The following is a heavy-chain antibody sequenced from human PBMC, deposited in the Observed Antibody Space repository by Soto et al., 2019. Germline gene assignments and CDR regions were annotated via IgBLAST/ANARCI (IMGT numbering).Heavy chain of an antibody. V-gene: IGHV4-31*03. D-gene: IGHD5-18*01. Sequence: QVQLQESGPGLVKTSQTLSLTCTVSGGSISSGGYYWSWIRQHPGKALEWFGYIYYSGSTYYSPSLKGRVTISVDTSKNQFSLKLSSVTAADTAVYYCARSGYSYGPNPLLYWGQGTLVTVSS. CDR1: GGSISSGGYY. CDR2: IYYSGST. J-gene: IGHJ4*02. CDR3: ARSGYSYGPNPLLY.